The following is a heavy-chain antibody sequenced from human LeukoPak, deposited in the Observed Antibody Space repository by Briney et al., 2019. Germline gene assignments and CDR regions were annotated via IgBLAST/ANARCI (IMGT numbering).Heavy chain of an antibody. Sequence: SETLSLTCTVSGFSISSGDYYWGWLRQPPGKGLEWIGYIYYSGSTYYNPSLESRVTISVDTCENQFSLKLSSVTAADTAVYYCARGGSLRFGELLGDIWGQGTMVTVSS. CDR3: ARGGSLRFGELLGDI. J-gene: IGHJ3*02. CDR2: IYYSGST. D-gene: IGHD3-10*01. CDR1: GFSISSGDYY. V-gene: IGHV4-30-4*01.